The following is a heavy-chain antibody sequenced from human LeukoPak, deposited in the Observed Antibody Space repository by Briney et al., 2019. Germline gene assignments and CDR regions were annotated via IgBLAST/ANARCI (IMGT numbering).Heavy chain of an antibody. J-gene: IGHJ4*02. D-gene: IGHD4-17*01. CDR3: ARGDYGNFDY. V-gene: IGHV1-46*01. CDR2: INPSGGST. Sequence: GASVKVSCKASGYTFTSYYMHWVRQAPGQGLEWMGIINPSGGSTSYAQKFQGRVTITADESTSTAYMELSSLRSEDTAVYYCARGDYGNFDYWGQGTLVTVSS. CDR1: GYTFTSYY.